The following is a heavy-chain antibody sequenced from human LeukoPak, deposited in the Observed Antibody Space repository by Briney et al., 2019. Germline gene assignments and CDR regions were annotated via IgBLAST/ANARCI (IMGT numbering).Heavy chain of an antibody. Sequence: SGGSLRLSCAASGFTFSTYWMHWVRQAPGKGLVWLSQINSDGGRTRYADSVKGRFTTSRDNGNNTMYLQMNSLRAEDTAIYYCARAKYSSRWSLDYWGQGALVTVSS. J-gene: IGHJ4*02. CDR2: INSDGGRT. D-gene: IGHD6-13*01. CDR3: ARAKYSSRWSLDY. V-gene: IGHV3-74*01. CDR1: GFTFSTYW.